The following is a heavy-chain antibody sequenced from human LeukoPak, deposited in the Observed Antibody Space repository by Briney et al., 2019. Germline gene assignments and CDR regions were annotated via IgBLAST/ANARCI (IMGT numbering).Heavy chain of an antibody. CDR1: GGSISSGGYC. J-gene: IGHJ4*02. CDR3: ASEGRYCSGGSCYSTEFDY. D-gene: IGHD2-15*01. V-gene: IGHV4-31*01. CDR2: IYYSGST. Sequence: SETLSLTCTFAGGSISSGGYCWSWIREHPGKGLEWIGYIYYSGSTYYNPSLKSPVTISVDTSKTQFSRRLSSVTAADTAVYYCASEGRYCSGGSCYSTEFDYWGQGSLVTVSS.